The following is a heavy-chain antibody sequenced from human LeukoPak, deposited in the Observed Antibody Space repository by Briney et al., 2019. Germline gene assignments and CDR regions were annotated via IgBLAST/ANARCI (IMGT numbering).Heavy chain of an antibody. CDR2: ISYDGSNK. Sequence: GGSLRLSCAASGAASGFIFGGYAMHWVRQAPGKGLEWVAIISYDGSNKYYADSVKGRFTISRDNSKNTLYLQMNSLRAEDTAVYYCAREGPLGVDAFDIWGQGTMVTVSS. CDR3: AREGPLGVDAFDI. J-gene: IGHJ3*02. CDR1: GFIFGGYA. D-gene: IGHD2-8*01. V-gene: IGHV3-30-3*01.